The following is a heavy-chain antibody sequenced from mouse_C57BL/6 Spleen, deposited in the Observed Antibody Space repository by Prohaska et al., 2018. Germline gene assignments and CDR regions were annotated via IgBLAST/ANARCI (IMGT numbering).Heavy chain of an antibody. CDR2: ISSGGSYT. J-gene: IGHJ2*01. V-gene: IGHV5-6*01. D-gene: IGHD1-1*01. Sequence: LEWVATISSGGSYTYYPDSVKGRFTISRDNAKNTLYLQMSSLKSEDTAMYYCARPHYYGSSYAFDYWGQGTTLTVSS. CDR3: ARPHYYGSSYAFDY.